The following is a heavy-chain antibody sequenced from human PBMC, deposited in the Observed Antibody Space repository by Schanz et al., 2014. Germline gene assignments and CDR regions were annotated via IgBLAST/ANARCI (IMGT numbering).Heavy chain of an antibody. CDR2: ISTSGTYM. J-gene: IGHJ4*02. Sequence: EVQLLESGGGLVQPGGSLRLSCAASEFTFSTDAMGWVRQARGRGLEWVSSISTSGTYMYIADSLKGRLTISRDDAKKSMYLQMNNLRAEDTAVYYCVRVSCADPRLYRGMDRDIDYWGQGTLVTVSS. V-gene: IGHV3-21*01. CDR3: VRVSCADPRLYRGMDRDIDY. CDR1: EFTFSTDA. D-gene: IGHD5-18*01.